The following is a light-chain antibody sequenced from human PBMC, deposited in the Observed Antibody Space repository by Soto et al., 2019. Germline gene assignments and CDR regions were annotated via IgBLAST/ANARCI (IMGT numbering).Light chain of an antibody. J-gene: IGLJ2*01. CDR1: SSNIGSNY. V-gene: IGLV1-51*01. CDR2: DND. Sequence: QSVLTQPPSVSAAPGQKVSIACSGSSSNIGSNYVSWYQQLPGTAPKLLIFDNDKRPSGIPDRFSGSKSGTSATLDITRLQTGDEADYYCGTWDNSLNVVLFGGGTKLTVL. CDR3: GTWDNSLNVVL.